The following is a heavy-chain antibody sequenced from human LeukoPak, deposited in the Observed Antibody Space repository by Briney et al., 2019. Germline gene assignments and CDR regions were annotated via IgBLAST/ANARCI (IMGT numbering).Heavy chain of an antibody. J-gene: IGHJ4*02. D-gene: IGHD6-19*01. CDR1: GFTFDDYA. CDR2: IGWNSGSI. CDR3: AKDIVAGGIAVAGLDY. Sequence: GGSLRLSCAASGFTFDDYAMHWVRQAPGKGLEWVSGIGWNSGSIGYADSVKGRFTISRDNAKNSLYLQMNSLRAEDTALYYCAKDIVAGGIAVAGLDYWGQGTLVTVSS. V-gene: IGHV3-9*01.